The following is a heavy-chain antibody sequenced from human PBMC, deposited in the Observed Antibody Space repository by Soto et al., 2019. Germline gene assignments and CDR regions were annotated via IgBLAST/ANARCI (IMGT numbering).Heavy chain of an antibody. CDR1: GGSINSGCYY. CDR2: MYYSAST. Sequence: QVQLRESGPGLVKPSQTLSLTCTVSGGSINSGCYYWNWIRQHPGKGLEWIGYMYYSASTYYNPFLRRRVIISADTSENHFSLKLSSVTAADTAVYFCARGYRQSGYSSSWVFDYWGQGTLVNVSS. J-gene: IGHJ4*02. D-gene: IGHD6-13*01. CDR3: ARGYRQSGYSSSWVFDY. V-gene: IGHV4-31*03.